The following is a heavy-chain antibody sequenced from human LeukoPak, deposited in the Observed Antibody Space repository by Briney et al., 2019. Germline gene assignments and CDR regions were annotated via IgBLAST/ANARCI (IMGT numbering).Heavy chain of an antibody. D-gene: IGHD2-2*01. CDR1: GFTFSSYE. CDR3: SALSMDY. Sequence: GGSLRLSCAASGFTFSSYEMNWVRQAPGKGLEWVSYISSSGSTIYYADSVKGRFTISRDDSKNTLYLQMDSLKTEDTAVYYCSALSMDYWGQGTLVTVSS. CDR2: ISSSGSTI. J-gene: IGHJ4*02. V-gene: IGHV3-48*03.